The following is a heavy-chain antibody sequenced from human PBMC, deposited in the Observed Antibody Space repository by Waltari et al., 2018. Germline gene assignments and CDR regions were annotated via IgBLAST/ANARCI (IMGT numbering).Heavy chain of an antibody. V-gene: IGHV4-4*07. CDR3: AREPLKVGGYSYHYYMDV. CDR1: GGSMTNYY. CDR2: IYSSGST. Sequence: QVQLQESGPGLVKPSETLSLTCTVSGGSMTNYYWSWIRQPAGKGLEWSGRIYSSGSTNSTPSLQTRVTMSMDPPQNQVSLKLWSVTATDTAVYYCAREPLKVGGYSYHYYMDVWGKGIPVTISS. J-gene: IGHJ6*03. D-gene: IGHD1-26*01.